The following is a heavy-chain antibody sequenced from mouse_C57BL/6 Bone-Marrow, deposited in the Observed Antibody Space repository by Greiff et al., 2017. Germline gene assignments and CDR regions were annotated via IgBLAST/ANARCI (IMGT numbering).Heavy chain of an antibody. J-gene: IGHJ4*01. V-gene: IGHV1-39*01. Sequence: LQESGPELVKPGASVKISCKASGYSFTDYNMNWVKQSNGKSLEWIGVINPNYGTTSYNQKFKGKATLTVDQSSSTAYMQLNSLTSEDSAVYYCARSGEEGYYYAMDYWGQGTSVTVSS. CDR3: ARSGEEGYYYAMDY. D-gene: IGHD3-1*01. CDR1: GYSFTDYN. CDR2: INPNYGTT.